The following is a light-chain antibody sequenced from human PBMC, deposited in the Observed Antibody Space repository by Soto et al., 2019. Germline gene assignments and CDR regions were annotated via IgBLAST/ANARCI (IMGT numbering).Light chain of an antibody. CDR2: DGS. CDR1: SSDVGGYNY. J-gene: IGLJ2*01. Sequence: QSALTQPASVSGSPGQSITISCTGTSSDVGGYNYVSWYQQHPGTAPKLMIYDGSNRPSGVSNRFSGSKSGNTAALTISGLQAEDEADYYCSSYTSSSTVFGGGTKLTVL. CDR3: SSYTSSSTV. V-gene: IGLV2-14*01.